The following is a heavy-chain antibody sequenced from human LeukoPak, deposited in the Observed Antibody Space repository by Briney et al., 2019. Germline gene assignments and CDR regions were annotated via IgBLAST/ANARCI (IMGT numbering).Heavy chain of an antibody. D-gene: IGHD1-26*01. CDR2: ISSSSSTI. V-gene: IGHV3-48*04. CDR3: ARSYNGYSGRNGEEDYFDY. J-gene: IGHJ4*02. Sequence: GGSLRLSCAASGFTFSSYSMNWVRQAPGKGLEWVSYISSSSSTIYYADSVKGRFTISRDNAKNSLYLQMNSLRAEDTAVYYCARSYNGYSGRNGEEDYFDYWGQGTLVTVSS. CDR1: GFTFSSYS.